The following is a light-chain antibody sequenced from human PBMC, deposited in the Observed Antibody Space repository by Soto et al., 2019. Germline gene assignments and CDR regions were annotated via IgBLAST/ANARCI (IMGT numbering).Light chain of an antibody. J-gene: IGKJ2*01. CDR3: QQYGSSPFT. CDR1: QSVSSDY. Sequence: DIVLTQSPGTLSLSLGERGSLSCRANQSVSSDYLAWFQQKPGQAPRLLISAASNRAAGTPDRFSGSGSGTDFTLTISRLEPEDFAVYFCQQYGSSPFTFGQGTRLEI. V-gene: IGKV3-20*01. CDR2: AAS.